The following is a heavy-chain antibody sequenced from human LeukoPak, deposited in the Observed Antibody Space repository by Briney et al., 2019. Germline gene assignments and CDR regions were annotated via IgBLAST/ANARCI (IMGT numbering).Heavy chain of an antibody. V-gene: IGHV3-74*01. J-gene: IGHJ4*02. CDR3: ARSGQQLAHYYFDY. D-gene: IGHD6-13*01. Sequence: GGSLRLSCAASGFTFSNDWMHWVRQAPGKGLVWVSRIKFDGSSTNYADFVKGRFTISRDNARNTVYLQMNSLGAEDTAVYYCARSGQQLAHYYFDYWGQGTLVTVSS. CDR1: GFTFSNDW. CDR2: IKFDGSST.